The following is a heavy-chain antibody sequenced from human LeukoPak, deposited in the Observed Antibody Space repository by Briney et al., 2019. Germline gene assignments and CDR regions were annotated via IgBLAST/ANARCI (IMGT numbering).Heavy chain of an antibody. CDR1: GFTFSSYA. J-gene: IGHJ5*02. D-gene: IGHD3-10*01. V-gene: IGHV3-30-3*01. CDR3: ARGGEYYYGSGSP. Sequence: SGGSLRLSCAASGFTFSSYAMHWVRQAPGKGLEWVAVISYDGSNKYYADSVKGRFTISRDNAKNSLYLQMNSLRAEDTAVYYCARGGEYYYGSGSPWGQGTLVTVSS. CDR2: ISYDGSNK.